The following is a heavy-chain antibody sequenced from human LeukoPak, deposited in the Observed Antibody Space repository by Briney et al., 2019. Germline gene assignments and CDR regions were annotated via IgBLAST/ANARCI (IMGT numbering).Heavy chain of an antibody. J-gene: IGHJ6*04. V-gene: IGHV1-2*04. Sequence: ASVKVSCKASGYTFTGYYMHWVRQAPGQGLEWMGWINPNSGSTNYAQKFQGWVTMTRDTSISTAYMELSRLRSDDTAVYYCAREVSHYGMDVWGKGTTVTVSS. CDR3: AREVSHYGMDV. D-gene: IGHD6-6*01. CDR1: GYTFTGYY. CDR2: INPNSGST.